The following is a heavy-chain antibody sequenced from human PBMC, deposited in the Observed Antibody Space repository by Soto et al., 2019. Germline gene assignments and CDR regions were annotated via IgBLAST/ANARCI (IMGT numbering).Heavy chain of an antibody. V-gene: IGHV3-21*01. J-gene: IGHJ6*03. CDR3: ARDLYGDYFMDV. CDR2: ISSSSTYV. D-gene: IGHD4-17*01. CDR1: GFTFSRFS. Sequence: EVQLVESGGGLVTPGGSLRLSCAASGFTFSRFSMNWVRQAPGKGLEWVSSISSSSTYVYYADSVKGRFTISRDSAQNSLFLQMNSLRAEDTAVYYCARDLYGDYFMDVWGKGTTVTVSS.